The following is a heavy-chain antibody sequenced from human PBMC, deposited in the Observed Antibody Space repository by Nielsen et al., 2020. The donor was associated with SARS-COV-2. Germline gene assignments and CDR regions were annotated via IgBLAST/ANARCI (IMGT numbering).Heavy chain of an antibody. V-gene: IGHV3-49*02. CDR3: TRVAYDFWSGSTYYMDV. D-gene: IGHD3-3*01. CDR2: IRSKAYGGTT. Sequence: WIRQPPGKGLEWVGFIRSKAYGGTTEYAASVNGRFTISRDDSKSIAYLQMNSLKTEDTAVYYCTRVAYDFWSGSTYYMDVWGKGTTVTVSS. J-gene: IGHJ6*03.